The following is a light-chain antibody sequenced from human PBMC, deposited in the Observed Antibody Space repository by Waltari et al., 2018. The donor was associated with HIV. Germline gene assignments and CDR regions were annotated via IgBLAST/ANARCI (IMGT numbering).Light chain of an antibody. V-gene: IGLV1-40*01. Sequence: QSMLTQPPSVSGAPGQLVTIPCTGSSSTIGADYDVHWYQQIPGTAPKLLISGNKNRPSGVPDRFSASKSGTSASLTISGLQAEDEADYFCQSYDISLSASVVFGGGTRLTVL. J-gene: IGLJ2*01. CDR3: QSYDISLSASVV. CDR2: GNK. CDR1: SSTIGADYD.